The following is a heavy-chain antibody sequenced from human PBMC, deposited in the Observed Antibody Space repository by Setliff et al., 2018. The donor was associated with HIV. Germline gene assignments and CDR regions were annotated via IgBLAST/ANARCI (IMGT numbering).Heavy chain of an antibody. CDR3: AASVVHDAFDI. J-gene: IGHJ3*02. CDR2: IYYSGST. D-gene: IGHD2-15*01. V-gene: IGHV4-39*01. Sequence: PSETLSLTCTVSGGSISSGSYYWGWIRQPPGKGLEWIGSIYYSGSTYYNPSLKSRVTISVDTSKNQFSLKLSSVTAADTAVYYCAASVVHDAFDIWGQGTMVTVSS. CDR1: GGSISSGSYY.